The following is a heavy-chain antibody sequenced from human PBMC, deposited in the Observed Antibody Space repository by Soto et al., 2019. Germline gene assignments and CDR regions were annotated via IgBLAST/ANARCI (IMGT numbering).Heavy chain of an antibody. Sequence: EVQLVESGGGLVQPGGSLRLSCAASGFTFSSYAMHWVRQAPGKGLEYGSAISSNGGSTYYANSVKGRFTISRDNSKNTLYLQMGSLRAEDMAVYYCARGLDCGGDCYSEYFQHWGQGTLVTVSS. J-gene: IGHJ1*01. CDR1: GFTFSSYA. D-gene: IGHD2-21*02. CDR2: ISSNGGST. V-gene: IGHV3-64*01. CDR3: ARGLDCGGDCYSEYFQH.